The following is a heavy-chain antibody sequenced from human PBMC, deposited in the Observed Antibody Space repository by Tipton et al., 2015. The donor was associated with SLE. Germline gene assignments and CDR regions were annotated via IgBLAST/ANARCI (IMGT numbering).Heavy chain of an antibody. CDR2: ISASNGNT. CDR1: GYIFTNYG. J-gene: IGHJ2*01. CDR3: ARFMPARPDSYFHL. Sequence: QLVQSGAEVKKPGASVTVSCKTSGYIFTNYGIKWVRQAPGQGLEWIGRISASNGNTHYAQKLQGRVTVTTDTSTRTAYMELRNLRSDDTSVYYCARFMPARPDSYFHLWGPGTLVTVSP. D-gene: IGHD6-6*01. V-gene: IGHV1-18*01.